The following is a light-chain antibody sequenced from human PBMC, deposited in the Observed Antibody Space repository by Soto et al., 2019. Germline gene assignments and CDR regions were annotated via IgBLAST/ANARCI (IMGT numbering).Light chain of an antibody. V-gene: IGKV3-20*01. CDR3: QQYGRSPIT. CDR2: GAS. CDR1: QKISSTV. J-gene: IGKJ5*01. Sequence: ESRSRSCTASQKISSTVLAWYQQKPGQAPRLLIYGASSRATGIPDRFSGSGSGTDFTLTFSRLEPEDFAVYYCQQYGRSPITFGQGTRLEIK.